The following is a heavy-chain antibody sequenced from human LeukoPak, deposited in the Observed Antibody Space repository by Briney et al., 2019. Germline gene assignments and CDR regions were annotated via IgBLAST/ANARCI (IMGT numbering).Heavy chain of an antibody. CDR3: ARGARITMVRGVIPLHY. D-gene: IGHD3-10*01. CDR2: INPNSGGT. Sequence: ASVKVSCKASGYTFTGYYMHWVRQAPGQGLEWMGWINPNSGGTNYAQKFQGWVTMTRDTSISTAYMELSRLRSDDTAVYYRARGARITMVRGVIPLHYWGQGTLVTDSS. J-gene: IGHJ4*02. CDR1: GYTFTGYY. V-gene: IGHV1-2*04.